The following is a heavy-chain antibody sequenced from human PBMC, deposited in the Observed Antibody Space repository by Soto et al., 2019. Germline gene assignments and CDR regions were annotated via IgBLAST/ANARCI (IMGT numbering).Heavy chain of an antibody. Sequence: EVQLVESGGGLVQPGGSLRLSCAASGFTFSSYSMNWVRQAPGKGLEWVSYISSSSSTIYYADSVKGRFTISRDNAKNSLYLQMTSLRDEDTAVYYCAIVPGSSGAFFDYWGQGTLVTLSS. CDR3: AIVPGSSGAFFDY. CDR1: GFTFSSYS. D-gene: IGHD6-13*01. CDR2: ISSSSSTI. V-gene: IGHV3-48*02. J-gene: IGHJ4*02.